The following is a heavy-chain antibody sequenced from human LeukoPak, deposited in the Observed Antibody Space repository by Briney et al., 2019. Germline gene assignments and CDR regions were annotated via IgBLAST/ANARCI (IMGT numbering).Heavy chain of an antibody. D-gene: IGHD3-10*01. V-gene: IGHV1-2*02. CDR1: GYSFTDYY. CDR2: ISPRSGDT. Sequence: ASVKVSCKASGYSFTDYYMHWVRQAPGQGLEWMGWISPRSGDTSYAQKFQGRVTMTRDTSINKVDMDLSGLTSDDTAVFYCARGREIHGGSDTKLDDYWGQGTLVTVSS. J-gene: IGHJ4*02. CDR3: ARGREIHGGSDTKLDDY.